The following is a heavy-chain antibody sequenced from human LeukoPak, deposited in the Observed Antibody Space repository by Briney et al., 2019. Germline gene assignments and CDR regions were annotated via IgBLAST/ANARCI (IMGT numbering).Heavy chain of an antibody. CDR2: ISYDTSNK. Sequence: GGSLRLSCAASGFTFSSYAMHWARQAPGKGLEWVAVISYDTSNKYYADSVKGRFTISRDNSKNTLYLQMNSLRVEDTAVYYCAIDPNWGTHSWGQGVLVTVSS. V-gene: IGHV3-30*04. CDR3: AIDPNWGTHS. D-gene: IGHD7-27*01. J-gene: IGHJ4*02. CDR1: GFTFSSYA.